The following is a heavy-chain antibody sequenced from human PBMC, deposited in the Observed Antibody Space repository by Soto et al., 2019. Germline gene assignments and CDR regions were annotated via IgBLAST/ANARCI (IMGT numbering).Heavy chain of an antibody. Sequence: PGWSLSLSCAASGFTFSGHTMDWVRQAPGKGLEWVGRIRNKAHSYTTEYAASVKGRFTISRDNAENSLYLQMTSLGAEDTGVYYCATTYCSGGYCFCSESWGQGVLVTVSS. D-gene: IGHD2-15*01. J-gene: IGHJ5*02. CDR3: ATTYCSGGYCFCSES. CDR1: GFTFSGHT. CDR2: IRNKAHSYTT. V-gene: IGHV3-72*01.